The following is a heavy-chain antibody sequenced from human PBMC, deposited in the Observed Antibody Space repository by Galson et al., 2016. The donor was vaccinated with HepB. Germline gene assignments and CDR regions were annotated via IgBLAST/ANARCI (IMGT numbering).Heavy chain of an antibody. Sequence: EWVGRITSKTDGGTTDYAATVKGRFTISRDDSKNTLYLQMNSLKTEDTALYYCTTGPVVVAAPGDYWGQGTLVTVSS. CDR2: ITSKTDGGTT. V-gene: IGHV3-15*01. J-gene: IGHJ4*02. CDR3: TTGPVVVAAPGDY. D-gene: IGHD2-15*01.